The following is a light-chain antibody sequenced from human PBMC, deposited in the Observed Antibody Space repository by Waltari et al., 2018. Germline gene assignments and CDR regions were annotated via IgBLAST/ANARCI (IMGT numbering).Light chain of an antibody. J-gene: IGLJ2*01. CDR3: SSYTNTNTIV. CDR2: DVS. CDR1: STDVGVYNY. Sequence: QSALTQPASVSGSPGKSITISCTGTSTDVGVYNYVSWYQHLPGKAPKLIIYDVSRWPSGVSNRFSGPKSGNTASLTISGLQAEDEADYYCSSYTNTNTIVFGGGTKVTVL. V-gene: IGLV2-14*03.